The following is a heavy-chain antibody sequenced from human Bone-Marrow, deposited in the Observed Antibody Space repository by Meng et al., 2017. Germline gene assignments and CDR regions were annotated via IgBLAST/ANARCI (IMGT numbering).Heavy chain of an antibody. CDR1: GGSFSSYS. J-gene: IGHJ3*02. V-gene: IGHV1-69*13. CDR2: IIPIFGTA. D-gene: IGHD3-22*01. CDR3: AREMVGRYDCSGCLDAFGN. Sequence: SVKVSCKASGGSFSSYSISWVRQAPGQGLEWMGGIIPIFGTANYAQKFQGRVTINADESTSTAYMEPSSLISEDTTVYDWAREMVGRYDCSGCLDAFGNWGQGTMVTVSS.